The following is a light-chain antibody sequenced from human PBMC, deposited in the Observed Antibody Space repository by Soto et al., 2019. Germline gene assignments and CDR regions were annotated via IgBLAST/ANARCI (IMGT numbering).Light chain of an antibody. V-gene: IGKV2-28*01. CDR3: MQALQTPWT. J-gene: IGKJ1*01. Sequence: EIVMTQSPLSLSVTPGEPASISCRASQSLLHSNGYNYLDWYVQKPGQSPQLLINLASNRASEVPDHLSGSGTGTDFTLNIRRVEAEDVGIYYCMQALQTPWTFGQGTKVEVK. CDR1: QSLLHSNGYNY. CDR2: LAS.